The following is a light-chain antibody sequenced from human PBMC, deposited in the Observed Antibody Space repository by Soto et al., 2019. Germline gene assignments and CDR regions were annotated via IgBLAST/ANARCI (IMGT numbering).Light chain of an antibody. CDR1: QSVGPN. CDR2: GAS. Sequence: EIVLTQSPGTLSVSLGERATLSCRASQSVGPNLAWYQQRPGQAPRLLIYGASKRATGVPARFSGRGSGTEFTLTITSLQSEDVAVYYCHQYNNRPPYTFGQGTHLEIK. V-gene: IGKV3-15*01. J-gene: IGKJ2*01. CDR3: HQYNNRPPYT.